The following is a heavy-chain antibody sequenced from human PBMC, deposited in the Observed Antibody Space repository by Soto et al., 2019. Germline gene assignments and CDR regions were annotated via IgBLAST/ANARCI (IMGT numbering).Heavy chain of an antibody. CDR3: ATSAGRDGYSFDY. CDR2: IIPMFGTP. D-gene: IGHD5-12*01. CDR1: GVTFNRQD. V-gene: IGHV1-69*13. J-gene: IGHJ4*02. Sequence: GASVKVSCKASGVTFNRQDMRWVRQAPVQGLEWMGGIIPMFGTPHYAEKFQDRVTITADEYTGTAYLELSSLTSEDTAVYYCATSAGRDGYSFDYWGQGPLVTVSS.